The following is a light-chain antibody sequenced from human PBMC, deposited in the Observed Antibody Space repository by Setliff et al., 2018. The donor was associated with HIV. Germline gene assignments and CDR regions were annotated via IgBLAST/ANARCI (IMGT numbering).Light chain of an antibody. V-gene: IGLV2-14*01. CDR2: EVK. CDR3: SSYTKTASVYV. Sequence: QSALAQPASMSGSPGQSITISCTGTSDDVGASNYVSWYQQHPGKAPKLIIYEVKVRPSGVSCRFSGSKSGNTASLTLSGLQTEDEADYYYCSSYTKTASVYVFGSGTKVTVL. CDR1: SDDVGASNY. J-gene: IGLJ1*01.